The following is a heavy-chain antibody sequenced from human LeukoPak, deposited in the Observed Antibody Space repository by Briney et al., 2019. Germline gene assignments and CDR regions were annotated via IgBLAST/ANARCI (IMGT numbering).Heavy chain of an antibody. CDR2: ISVYNGNT. CDR3: AIQSRSSSYDY. CDR1: GYTFTSYG. D-gene: IGHD6-13*01. Sequence: ASVKVSCKGSGYTFTSYGISWVRQAPGQGLKWMGWISVYNGNTNYAQKFQGRVTMTTDTSTSTAYMELRSLRSDDTAVYYCAIQSRSSSYDYWGQGTLVTVSS. V-gene: IGHV1-18*01. J-gene: IGHJ4*02.